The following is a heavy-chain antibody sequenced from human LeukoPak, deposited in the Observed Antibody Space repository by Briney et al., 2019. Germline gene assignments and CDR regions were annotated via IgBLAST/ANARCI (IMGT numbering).Heavy chain of an antibody. CDR2: INYSGDT. D-gene: IGHD4-11*01. Sequence: PSETLSLTCAVDGGSLSGYYWSWIRQPPGKGLEWIGEINYSGDTSYNPSLKSRVTISVDTSKDQFSLTVRSVTAADTAVYLCVRGDYNNYYFDYWGQGPLVTVSS. J-gene: IGHJ4*02. CDR3: VRGDYNNYYFDY. V-gene: IGHV4-34*01. CDR1: GGSLSGYY.